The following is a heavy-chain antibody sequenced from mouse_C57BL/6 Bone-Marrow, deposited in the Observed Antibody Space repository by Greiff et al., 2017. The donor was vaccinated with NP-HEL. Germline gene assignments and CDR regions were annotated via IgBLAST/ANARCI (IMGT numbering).Heavy chain of an antibody. CDR2: IDPENGDT. CDR3: TTGGYYGNYVLFAY. V-gene: IGHV14-4*01. D-gene: IGHD2-1*01. Sequence: EVQLQQSGAELVRPGASVKLSCTASGFTIQDDYMHWVKQRPEQGLEWIGWIDPENGDTEYASKFQGKATLPADTSSNTAYLQLSSLTSEDTAVDDWTTGGYYGNYVLFAYWGQGTLVTVSA. CDR1: GFTIQDDY. J-gene: IGHJ3*01.